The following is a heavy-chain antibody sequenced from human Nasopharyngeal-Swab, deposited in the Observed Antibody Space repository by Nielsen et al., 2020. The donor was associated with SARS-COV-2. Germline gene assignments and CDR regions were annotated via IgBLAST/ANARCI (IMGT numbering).Heavy chain of an antibody. CDR2: IKQDASEK. V-gene: IGHV3-7*01. Sequence: GESLKISCAASGFTFGSYWMCWVRQAPGKGLEWVANIKQDASEKSYVDFVKGRFTISRDNAKNSLYQQMNSLTDEDTAVYYCAREYYGCIESWGQGTLVTVSS. D-gene: IGHD3-10*01. J-gene: IGHJ4*02. CDR3: AREYYGCIES. CDR1: GFTFGSYW.